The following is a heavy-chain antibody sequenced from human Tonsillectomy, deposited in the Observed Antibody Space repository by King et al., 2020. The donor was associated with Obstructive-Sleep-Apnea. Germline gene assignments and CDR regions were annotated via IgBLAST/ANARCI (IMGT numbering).Heavy chain of an antibody. CDR2: IYYSGNT. Sequence: QLQESGPGLVKPSETLSLTCTVSGGSISSYYWSWIRQPPGKGLEWIGNIYYSGNTNYNPSLMSRVTISVDTSKNQFSLKLSTVTAADTAIYYFARVTGTYYPLDYWGQGTLVTVSS. D-gene: IGHD1-26*01. CDR3: ARVTGTYYPLDY. J-gene: IGHJ4*02. CDR1: GGSISSYY. V-gene: IGHV4-59*01.